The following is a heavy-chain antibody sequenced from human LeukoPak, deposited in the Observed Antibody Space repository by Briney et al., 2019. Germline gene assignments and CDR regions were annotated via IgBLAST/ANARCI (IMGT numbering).Heavy chain of an antibody. Sequence: ASVKVSCKVSGYSATQLSMHWVRQIPGKGLEGMGGFDPEDGQKIYAQKFQGRVTMTDYTSTDTAYIEVSGLRSDDTAVYFCATTFRAADDDYYGMDVWGQGTTVTVSS. CDR1: GYSATQLS. CDR3: ATTFRAADDDYYGMDV. J-gene: IGHJ6*02. V-gene: IGHV1-24*01. CDR2: FDPEDGQK. D-gene: IGHD6-25*01.